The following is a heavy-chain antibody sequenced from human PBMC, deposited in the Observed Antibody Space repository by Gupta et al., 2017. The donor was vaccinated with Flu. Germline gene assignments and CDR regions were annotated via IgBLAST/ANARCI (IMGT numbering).Heavy chain of an antibody. CDR3: GTRVASSGWSDFGY. Sequence: QVQLVQSGAEVKKPGASVKVSCKASGFTFTEHSIHWVRQAPGQGLEWMGRINPSGTPTNFAQNFQGRLTMTCDTSTNTVYMELSSLGSDDSAMYYCGTRVASSGWSDFGYWGRGTLVTVSS. CDR1: GFTFTEHS. V-gene: IGHV1-46*01. D-gene: IGHD6-19*01. CDR2: INPSGTPT. J-gene: IGHJ4*02.